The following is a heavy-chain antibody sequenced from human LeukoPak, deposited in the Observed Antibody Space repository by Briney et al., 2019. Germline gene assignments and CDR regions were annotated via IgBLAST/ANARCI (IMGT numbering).Heavy chain of an antibody. J-gene: IGHJ4*01. D-gene: IGHD2-21*01. CDR1: RGSIRNNSNS. Sequence: SETLSLTCTVSRGSIRNNSNSWVWIRQSPGKRLEWIGNIYYSGTTYYSSSLKSRLTLSVDTSKNQFSLRLTSVTAADTAVYYCARLEKDNYPMGIVYWGQGALVTVSS. CDR2: IYYSGTT. V-gene: IGHV4-39*01. CDR3: ARLEKDNYPMGIVY.